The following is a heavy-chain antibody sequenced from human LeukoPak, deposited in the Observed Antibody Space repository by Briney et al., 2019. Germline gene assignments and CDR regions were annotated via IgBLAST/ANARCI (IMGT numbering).Heavy chain of an antibody. CDR2: ISAYNGNT. Sequence: GASVKVSCKASGYTFTSYGISWVRQAPGQGLEWMGWISAYNGNTNYAQKLQGRVTMTTDTSTSTAYMELRSLRSDDTAVYYCARREFGGYSSSPPEDYWGQGTLVTVSS. V-gene: IGHV1-18*01. J-gene: IGHJ4*02. D-gene: IGHD6-13*01. CDR3: ARREFGGYSSSPPEDY. CDR1: GYTFTSYG.